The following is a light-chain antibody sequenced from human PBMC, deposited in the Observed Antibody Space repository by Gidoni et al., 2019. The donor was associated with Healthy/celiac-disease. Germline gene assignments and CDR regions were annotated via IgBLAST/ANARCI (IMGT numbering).Light chain of an antibody. Sequence: QSVLTQPPSASGTPGQRVTISFSGSSSTIGSNTVTWYQQLPGTAPKLLTYSNNQRPSGVPERSSGSKSGTSASLAISGLQSEDEADYYCAAWDDSLNGFVVFGGGTKLTVL. J-gene: IGLJ2*01. CDR3: AAWDDSLNGFVV. CDR2: SNN. CDR1: SSTIGSNT. V-gene: IGLV1-44*01.